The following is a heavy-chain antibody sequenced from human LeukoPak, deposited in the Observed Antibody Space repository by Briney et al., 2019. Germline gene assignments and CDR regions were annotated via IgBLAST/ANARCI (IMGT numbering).Heavy chain of an antibody. V-gene: IGHV3-11*01. D-gene: IGHD1-14*01. CDR3: ARVSPVSRIPDY. CDR1: GFTFSDYH. Sequence: GGSLRLPCAASGFTFSDYHMSWIRQAPGKGLEWVSYISGSGTAIYYADSVKGRFTISRDNAKNSLYLQMNSLSAEDTAVYYCARVSPVSRIPDYWGQGTLVTVSS. J-gene: IGHJ4*02. CDR2: ISGSGTAI.